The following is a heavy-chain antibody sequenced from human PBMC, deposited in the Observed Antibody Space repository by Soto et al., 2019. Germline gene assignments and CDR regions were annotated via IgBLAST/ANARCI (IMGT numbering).Heavy chain of an antibody. V-gene: IGHV3-20*04. CDR1: GFTFDDYG. D-gene: IGHD1-26*01. J-gene: IGHJ4*02. CDR2: INWNGGST. Sequence: PGGSLRLSCAASGFTFDDYGMSWVRQAPGKGLEWVSGINWNGGSTGYADSVKGRFTISRDNAKNSLYLQMNSLRAEDTALYYCARDRFGIVGPQWFDYWGQGTLVTVSS. CDR3: ARDRFGIVGPQWFDY.